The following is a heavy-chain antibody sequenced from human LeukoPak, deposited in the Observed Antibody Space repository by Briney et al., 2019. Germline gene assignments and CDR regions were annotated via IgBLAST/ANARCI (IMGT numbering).Heavy chain of an antibody. CDR3: ARDFLDYYDSSGYSLHAFDY. D-gene: IGHD3-22*01. Sequence: GASVKVSCKASGYTFTSYGISWVRQAPGQGLEWMGWISAYNGNTNYAQKLQGRVTMTTDTSTSTAYMELRSLRSDDTAVYYCARDFLDYYDSSGYSLHAFDYWGQGTLVTVSS. CDR2: ISAYNGNT. CDR1: GYTFTSYG. J-gene: IGHJ4*02. V-gene: IGHV1-18*01.